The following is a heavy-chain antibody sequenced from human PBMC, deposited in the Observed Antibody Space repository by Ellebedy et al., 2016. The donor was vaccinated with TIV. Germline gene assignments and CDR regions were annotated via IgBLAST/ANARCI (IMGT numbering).Heavy chain of an antibody. CDR1: GFTFSSFT. V-gene: IGHV3-21*01. Sequence: GESLKISCAASGFTFSSFTMNWVRQAPGKGLEWVSSISSSGTYIHNADLVKGRFTISRDNAKNSLYLQMNSLRVEDTAVYYCARPAASYSSSWYDFDCWGQGTLVTVSS. D-gene: IGHD6-13*01. J-gene: IGHJ4*02. CDR2: ISSSGTYI. CDR3: ARPAASYSSSWYDFDC.